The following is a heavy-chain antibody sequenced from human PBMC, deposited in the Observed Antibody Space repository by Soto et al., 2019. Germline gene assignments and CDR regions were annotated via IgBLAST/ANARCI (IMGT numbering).Heavy chain of an antibody. D-gene: IGHD5-12*01. CDR1: GGSISSSSYY. V-gene: IGHV4-39*01. CDR2: IYYSGST. Sequence: PSETLSLTCTVSGGSISSSSYYWGWIRQPPGKGLEWIGSIYYSGSTYYNPSLKSRVTISVDTSKNQFSLKLSSVTAADTAVYYCASNTDTGIVATTESFDYWGPGTLVTVSS. J-gene: IGHJ4*02. CDR3: ASNTDTGIVATTESFDY.